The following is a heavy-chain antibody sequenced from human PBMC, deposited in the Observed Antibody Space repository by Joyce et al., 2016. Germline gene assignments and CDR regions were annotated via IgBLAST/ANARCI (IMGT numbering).Heavy chain of an antibody. CDR1: GFTFSGYG. V-gene: IGHV3-33*01. CDR2: IWYDGSNR. Sequence: QVQLVESGGGVVQPGRSLRLSCAASGFTFSGYGMHWVRQAPGKGLEWVAVIWYDGSNRYYADSGKGRFTISRDNSKNTLYLQMNSLRAEDTAVYYCVRGDYGDGNWFDPWGQGTLVTVSS. D-gene: IGHD4-17*01. J-gene: IGHJ5*02. CDR3: VRGDYGDGNWFDP.